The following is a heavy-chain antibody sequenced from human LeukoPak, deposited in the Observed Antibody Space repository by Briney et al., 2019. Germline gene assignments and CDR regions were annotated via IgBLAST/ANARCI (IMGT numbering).Heavy chain of an antibody. CDR3: ARDRTRGDAAFDY. J-gene: IGHJ4*02. D-gene: IGHD2-21*02. V-gene: IGHV1-2*02. CDR1: GYACTGYY. Sequence: ASVKVSCKASGYACTGYYMHWVRQAPGQGLEWMGWINPNSGGTNYAQKFQGRVTMTRDTSISTAYMELSRLRSDDTAVYYCARDRTRGDAAFDYWGQGTLVTVSS. CDR2: INPNSGGT.